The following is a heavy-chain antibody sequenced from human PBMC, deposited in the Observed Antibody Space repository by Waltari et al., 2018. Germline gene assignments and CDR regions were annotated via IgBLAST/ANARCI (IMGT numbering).Heavy chain of an antibody. Sequence: QVQLQESGPGLVKPSGTLSLTCAVSGGSISSSNWWRWVRPPPGKWLEWIVEIYHSGSTNYNPSLKSRVTISVDKSKNQFSLKLSSVTAADTAVYYCASGTIFGVVMNAFDIWGQGTMVTVSS. CDR3: ASGTIFGVVMNAFDI. D-gene: IGHD3-3*01. CDR2: IYHSGST. CDR1: GGSISSSNW. J-gene: IGHJ3*02. V-gene: IGHV4-4*02.